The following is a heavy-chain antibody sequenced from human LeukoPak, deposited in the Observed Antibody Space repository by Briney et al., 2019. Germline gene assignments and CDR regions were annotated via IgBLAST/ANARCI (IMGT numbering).Heavy chain of an antibody. CDR2: IHYTGST. CDR1: GASINRDY. Sequence: SETLSLTCTVSGASINRDYWSWLRQTPGKGLEWIGYIHYTGSTNYNPSLKSRVTISLDTSKNQFSLKLSSVTAVDTAVYYCARESNYHDSLGYNWFDPWGQGTLVTVSS. J-gene: IGHJ5*02. CDR3: ARESNYHDSLGYNWFDP. D-gene: IGHD3-22*01. V-gene: IGHV4-59*01.